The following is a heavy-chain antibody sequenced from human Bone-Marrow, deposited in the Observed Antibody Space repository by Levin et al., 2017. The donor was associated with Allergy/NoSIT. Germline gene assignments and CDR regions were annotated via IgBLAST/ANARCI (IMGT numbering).Heavy chain of an antibody. CDR3: ARRGSMVFFYN. Sequence: SETLSLTCIVSGGSISSSSYYWGWIRQPPGKGLEWIGSISYSGSTYSNPSLKSRVTTSVDTSKNQFSLKLSSVTAADTAVYYCARRGSMVFFYNWGQGTLVTVSS. V-gene: IGHV4-39*01. CDR2: ISYSGST. D-gene: IGHD3-16*01. CDR1: GGSISSSSYY. J-gene: IGHJ4*02.